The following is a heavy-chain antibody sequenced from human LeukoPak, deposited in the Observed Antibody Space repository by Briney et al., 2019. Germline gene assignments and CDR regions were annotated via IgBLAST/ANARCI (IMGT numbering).Heavy chain of an antibody. V-gene: IGHV1-24*01. CDR3: ATYSYGSGYFDY. D-gene: IGHD5-18*01. CDR1: GYTLTELS. CDR2: FDPEDGET. J-gene: IGHJ4*02. Sequence: ASVKVSCKVSGYTLTELSMHWVRQAPGKGLEWMGGFDPEDGETIYAQKFQGRVTMTEDTSTDTAYMELSSLRSEDTAVYYCATYSYGSGYFDYWGQGTLVTVSS.